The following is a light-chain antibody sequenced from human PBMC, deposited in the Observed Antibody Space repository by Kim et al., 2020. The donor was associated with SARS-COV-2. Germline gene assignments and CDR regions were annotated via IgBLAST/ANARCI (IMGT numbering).Light chain of an antibody. CDR2: GAS. Sequence: EIVLTQSPGTLSLSPGERATLSCRASQSVSSSYLAWYQQKPGQAPRFLIYGASSRATGIPDRFSGSGSGTDFTLPISRLEPEDFAVYYCQQYGSSPPWTFGQGTKVDIK. CDR3: QQYGSSPPWT. J-gene: IGKJ1*01. CDR1: QSVSSSY. V-gene: IGKV3-20*01.